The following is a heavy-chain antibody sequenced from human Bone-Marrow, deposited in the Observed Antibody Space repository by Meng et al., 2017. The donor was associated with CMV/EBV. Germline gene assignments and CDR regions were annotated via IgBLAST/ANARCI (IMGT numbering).Heavy chain of an antibody. CDR3: ASRRTGIAAAGTEDVV. CDR1: GFTFSSYS. J-gene: IGHJ6*02. CDR2: ISSSSSYI. Sequence: GSLRLSCAASGFTFSSYSMNWIRQAPGKGLEWVSSISSSSSYIYYADSVKGRFTISRDNAKNSLYLQMNSLRAEDTAVYYCASRRTGIAAAGTEDVVWGQGTTVTVSS. V-gene: IGHV3-21*01. D-gene: IGHD6-13*01.